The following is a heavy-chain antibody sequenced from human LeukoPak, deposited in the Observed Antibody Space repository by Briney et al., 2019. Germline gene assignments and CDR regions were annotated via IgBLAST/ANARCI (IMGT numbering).Heavy chain of an antibody. D-gene: IGHD3-22*01. J-gene: IGHJ4*02. CDR1: GFTFSSYW. V-gene: IGHV3-7*01. Sequence: PGGSLRLSCAASGFTFSSYWMSWVRQAPGKGLEWVANIKQDGSEKYYVDSVKGRFTISRDNAKNSLYLQMNSLRAEDTAVYYCARDAGSRTYYYDSSPYAYWGQRTLVTVSS. CDR3: ARDAGSRTYYYDSSPYAY. CDR2: IKQDGSEK.